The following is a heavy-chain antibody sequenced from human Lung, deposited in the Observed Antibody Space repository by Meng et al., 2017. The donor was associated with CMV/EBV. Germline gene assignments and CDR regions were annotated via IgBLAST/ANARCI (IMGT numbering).Heavy chain of an antibody. D-gene: IGHD4-23*01. CDR2: ITKEGTT. J-gene: IGHJ5*01. Sequence: EVSLVGAGGGLVKPGGSLRLSFAASGFTFSDFAMTWVGQVPGQGVEWVSIITKEGTTYYAESVKGLFSITRDNFKITVYVDMKAVRAEDTCIGYCAMGSVAHAWRHGPLVTVSS. V-gene: IGHV3-23*04. CDR3: AMGSVAHA. CDR1: GFTFSDFA.